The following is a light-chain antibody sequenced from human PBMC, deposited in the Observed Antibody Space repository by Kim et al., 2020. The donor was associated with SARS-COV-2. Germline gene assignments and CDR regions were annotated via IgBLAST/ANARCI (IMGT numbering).Light chain of an antibody. CDR2: KAS. CDR1: HSISSW. Sequence: DIQTTQSPSTLSASVGDRVTITCRASHSISSWLAWYQQKAGKAPKVLIYKASTLESGVPSRFSGSGAGTEFTLTISSLQPDDFATYYCQQYSNYPYTFGQGTKLEI. CDR3: QQYSNYPYT. V-gene: IGKV1-5*03. J-gene: IGKJ2*01.